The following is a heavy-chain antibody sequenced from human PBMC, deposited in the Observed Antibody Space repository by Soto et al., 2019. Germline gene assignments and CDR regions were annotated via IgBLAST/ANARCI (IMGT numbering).Heavy chain of an antibody. D-gene: IGHD6-19*01. CDR1: GYTVTSYD. J-gene: IGHJ4*02. CDR3: ARVNEWLGALEY. Sequence: QAQLVQSGAEVKKHGASVKVSCKASGYTVTSYDINWVREATGQGLEWMGWMNPNSGNTGYAQKFQGRVTMTRNTSINTAYMELSSLRSEDTAVYYCARVNEWLGALEYWGQGTLVTVSS. V-gene: IGHV1-8*01. CDR2: MNPNSGNT.